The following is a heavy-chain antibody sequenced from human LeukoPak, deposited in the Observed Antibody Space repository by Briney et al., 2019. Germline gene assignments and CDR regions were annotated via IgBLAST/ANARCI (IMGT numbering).Heavy chain of an antibody. CDR3: ATEYYGAYNY. CDR1: GFTFTNAW. CDR2: IKSRTDGGTT. V-gene: IGHV3-15*01. D-gene: IGHD4/OR15-4a*01. J-gene: IGHJ4*02. Sequence: GSLLRSCAASGFTFTNAWVGWVGQAPGKGLEWVGHIKSRTDGGTTDYAAPVKDRFTISRDDSKDTLYLQMNSLKTEDIAVYYCATEYYGAYNYWGQGDLFSVSS.